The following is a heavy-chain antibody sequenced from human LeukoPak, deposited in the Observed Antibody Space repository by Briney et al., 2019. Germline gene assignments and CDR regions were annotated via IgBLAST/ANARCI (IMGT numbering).Heavy chain of an antibody. Sequence: SETLSLTCTVSGGSISSSSYYWGWIRQPPGKGLEWIGSIYYSGVTYYNPSLKSRVTISVDTSKNQFSLKLSSVPAADTAVYYCARHGSSWYYFDYWGQGTLVTVSS. V-gene: IGHV4-39*01. CDR3: ARHGSSWYYFDY. CDR1: GGSISSSSYY. CDR2: IYYSGVT. D-gene: IGHD6-13*01. J-gene: IGHJ4*02.